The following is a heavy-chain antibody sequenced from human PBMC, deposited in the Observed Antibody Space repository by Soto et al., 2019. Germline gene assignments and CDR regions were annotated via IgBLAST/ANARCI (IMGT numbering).Heavy chain of an antibody. J-gene: IGHJ6*01. D-gene: IGHD6-19*01. V-gene: IGHV3-30*03. Sequence: QVQLVESGGGVVQPGRSLRLSCAASGFTFSSDGMHWVRQAPGKGLEWVAVISYDGSNKYYADSVKGRFTISRDNSKNTLYLQMNSLRAEDTAVYYCATRVGSGWFGAGFGDYGMDVW. CDR1: GFTFSSDG. CDR2: ISYDGSNK. CDR3: ATRVGSGWFGAGFGDYGMDV.